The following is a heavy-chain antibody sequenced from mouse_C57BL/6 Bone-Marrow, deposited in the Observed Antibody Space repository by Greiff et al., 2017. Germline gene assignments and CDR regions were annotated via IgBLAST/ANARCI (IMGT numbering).Heavy chain of an antibody. J-gene: IGHJ4*01. V-gene: IGHV1-69*01. CDR3: ARLDAYLPFYAMGY. Sequence: QVQLQQPGAELVMPGASVKLSCKASGYTFTSYWMHWVKQRPGQGLEWIGEIDPSDSYTNYNQKFKGKSTLTVDKSSSTAYMQLSSLTSEDSAVYYCARLDAYLPFYAMGYWGQGTSVTVSS. D-gene: IGHD2-1*01. CDR1: GYTFTSYW. CDR2: IDPSDSYT.